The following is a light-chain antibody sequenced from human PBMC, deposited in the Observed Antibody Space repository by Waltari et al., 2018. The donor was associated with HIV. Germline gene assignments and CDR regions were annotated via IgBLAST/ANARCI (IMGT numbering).Light chain of an antibody. CDR2: END. V-gene: IGLV1-51*02. J-gene: IGLJ3*02. CDR1: SSNIGNNY. CDR3: GTWDSSLIAGGV. Sequence: DPGQKVTISCSGSSSNIGNNYVSWYQQFPGTAPKLLIFENDKRPSGIPDRFSGSKSGTSATLGITGLQTGDEADYYCGTWDSSLIAGGVFGGGTKLTVL.